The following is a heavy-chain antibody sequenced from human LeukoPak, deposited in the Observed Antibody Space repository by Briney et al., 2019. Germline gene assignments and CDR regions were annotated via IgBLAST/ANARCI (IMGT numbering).Heavy chain of an antibody. CDR2: VTQSGNT. CDR1: GESFSGYC. J-gene: IGHJ4*02. D-gene: IGHD2/OR15-2a*01. V-gene: IGHV4-34*01. Sequence: PSETLSLTCAVYGESFSGYCWTWIRQPPGKGLEWIGEVTQSGNTNYNPTLKSRVTISVDASKNQFSLKLRSVTATDTAVYYCARRQSTSFLRRGYIDSWGQGTLVTVSS. CDR3: ARRQSTSFLRRGYIDS.